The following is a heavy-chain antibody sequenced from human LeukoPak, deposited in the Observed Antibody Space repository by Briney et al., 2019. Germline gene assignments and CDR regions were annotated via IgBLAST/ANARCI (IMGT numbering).Heavy chain of an antibody. CDR3: ARGATTFDY. J-gene: IGHJ4*02. V-gene: IGHV4-59*08. CDR2: IYFSGNT. CDR1: GASISSYY. D-gene: IGHD5-12*01. Sequence: SETLSLTCAVSGASISSYYWSWIRQPPGKGLEWMGYIYFSGNTNYNPSLKSRVTISVDTSKNQFSLKLSSVTAADTAVYYCARGATTFDYWGQGTLVTVSS.